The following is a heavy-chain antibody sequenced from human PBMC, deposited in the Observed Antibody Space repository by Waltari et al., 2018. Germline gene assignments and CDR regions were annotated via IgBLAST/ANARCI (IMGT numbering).Heavy chain of an antibody. V-gene: IGHV3-21*02. CDR3: ATGGWGFYLGY. J-gene: IGHJ4*02. D-gene: IGHD7-27*01. CDR2: ISSDSNYM. Sequence: EVQLLESGGGLVRPGGSLRLSCAASGLTFSTYNLNWVRQPPGKGLEWVSSISSDSNYMHYADSVKGRFTISRDNAKNSLYLQLNSLRAEDTAVYYWATGGWGFYLGYWGQGTLVTVSS. CDR1: GLTFSTYN.